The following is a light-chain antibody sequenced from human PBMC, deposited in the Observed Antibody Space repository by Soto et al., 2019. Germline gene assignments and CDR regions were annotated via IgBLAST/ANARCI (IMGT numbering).Light chain of an antibody. CDR1: QTIRRW. CDR2: EAS. V-gene: IGKV1-5*03. CDR3: QPYTSVST. Sequence: DIQMTQSPSTLSASVGDRVTITCHASQTIRRWLAWYQQKPGKAPKLLIYEASTLKSGVPSRFSGSGSGTDFTLTFSSRQPDDVAAYYCQPYTSVSTFGHGTRVDIK. J-gene: IGKJ1*01.